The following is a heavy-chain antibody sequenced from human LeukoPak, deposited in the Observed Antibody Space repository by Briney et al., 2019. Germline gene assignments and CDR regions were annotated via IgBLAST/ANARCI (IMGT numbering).Heavy chain of an antibody. CDR2: IKQDGSGK. CDR3: ARDGGRNNDY. V-gene: IGHV3-7*01. Sequence: PGGSLRLSCAASGFTFSRYWMTGVRQAPGKGLEGVANIKQDGSGKYYVDSVKGRFTISKDNAKNSLYLQMNSLRVEDTAVYYCARDGGRNNDYWGQGTLVTVSS. D-gene: IGHD3-3*01. CDR1: GFTFSRYW. J-gene: IGHJ4*02.